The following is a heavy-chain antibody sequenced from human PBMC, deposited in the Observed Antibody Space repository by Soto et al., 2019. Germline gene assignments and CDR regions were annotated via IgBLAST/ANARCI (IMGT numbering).Heavy chain of an antibody. V-gene: IGHV1-69*12. J-gene: IGHJ6*02. D-gene: IGHD6-13*01. CDR3: ASDKDPQLLGVNLDYIMDV. CDR2: IMPVFPTP. Sequence: QVQLVQSGAEVKKPGSSVRVSCKTSGGTFRTSALSWVRQAPGQGLEWMGGIMPVFPTPDYAQKFQGRLNITADEFTNIAYRELSSPRAADTAVYYCASDKDPQLLGVNLDYIMDVWGQGTTVTVSS. CDR1: GGTFRTSA.